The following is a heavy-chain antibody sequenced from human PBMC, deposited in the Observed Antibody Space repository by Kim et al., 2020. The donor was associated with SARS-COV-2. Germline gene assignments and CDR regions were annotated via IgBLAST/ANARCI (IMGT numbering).Heavy chain of an antibody. D-gene: IGHD3-3*01. J-gene: IGHJ5*02. CDR3: ARGGYDFRSGPLS. Sequence: AQKFQGRVTITADESTSTAYMELSSLRSEDTAVYYCARGGYDFRSGPLSWGQGTLVTVSS. V-gene: IGHV1-69*01.